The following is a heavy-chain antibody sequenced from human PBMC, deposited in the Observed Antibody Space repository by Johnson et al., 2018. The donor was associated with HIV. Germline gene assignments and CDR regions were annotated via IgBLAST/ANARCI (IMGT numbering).Heavy chain of an antibody. CDR3: AKCFWGSSLIDVFDM. J-gene: IGHJ3*02. CDR1: GFIFSTYG. D-gene: IGHD6-13*01. CDR2: MWYDGSNK. V-gene: IGHV3-33*06. Sequence: QVQLVESGGGVVRPGRSLRLSCAASGFIFSTYGMHWVRQAPGKGLEWVAVMWYDGSNKYYADSVKGRFTISRDNSKNTLYLQMYSLRAEDTAVYYCAKCFWGSSLIDVFDMWGQGTMVTVSS.